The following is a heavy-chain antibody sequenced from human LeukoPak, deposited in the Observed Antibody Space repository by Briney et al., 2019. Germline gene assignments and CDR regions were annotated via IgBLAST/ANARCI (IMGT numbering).Heavy chain of an antibody. CDR3: ARRNIVVVPAALSDAFGI. V-gene: IGHV4-39*01. CDR2: IYYSGST. D-gene: IGHD2-2*01. CDR1: GGSISSSSYY. J-gene: IGHJ3*02. Sequence: SETLSLTCTVSGGSISSSSYYWGWIRQPPGKGLEWIGSIYYSGSTYYNPSLKSRVTISVDTSKNQFSLKLSSVTAADTAVYYCARRNIVVVPAALSDAFGIWGQGTMVTVSS.